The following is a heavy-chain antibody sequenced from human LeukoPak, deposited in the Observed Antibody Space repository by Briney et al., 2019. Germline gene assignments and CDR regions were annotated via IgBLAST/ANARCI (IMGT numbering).Heavy chain of an antibody. CDR3: ARDGGSGFDY. V-gene: IGHV4-59*12. Sequence: SETLSLTCTVSGGAITGYYWSWIRQPPGKGLEWIGYIYYSGSTNYNPSLKSRVTMSVDTSKKQFSLKLSSVTAADTAVYYCARDGGSGFDYWGQGTLVTVSS. D-gene: IGHD6-19*01. CDR2: IYYSGST. CDR1: GGAITGYY. J-gene: IGHJ4*02.